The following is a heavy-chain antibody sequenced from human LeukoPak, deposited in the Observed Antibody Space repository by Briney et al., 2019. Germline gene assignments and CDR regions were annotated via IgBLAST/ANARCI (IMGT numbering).Heavy chain of an antibody. CDR2: INSDGSGT. V-gene: IGHV3-74*01. CDR1: GFTFNSYW. CDR3: ARDRRANDAFDI. D-gene: IGHD4/OR15-4a*01. J-gene: IGHJ3*02. Sequence: PGGSLRLSCAASGFTFNSYWMHWVRQAPGKGLVWVSRINSDGSGTSDADFVKGRFTISRDNSKNTLYLQMNSLRAEDTAVYYCARDRRANDAFDIWGQGTMVTVSS.